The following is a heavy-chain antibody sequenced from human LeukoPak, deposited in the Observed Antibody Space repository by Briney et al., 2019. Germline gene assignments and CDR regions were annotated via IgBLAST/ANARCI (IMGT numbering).Heavy chain of an antibody. CDR2: ISSRGSTI. D-gene: IGHD3-3*01. Sequence: GGSLRLSCAASGFTFSSYEMNWVRQAPGKGLEWVSYISSRGSTIYYADSVKGRFTISRDNAKNSLYLQMNSLRAEDTAVYYCARDRIPSYDFWSGSYYYYGMDVWGQGTTVTVSS. V-gene: IGHV3-48*03. CDR1: GFTFSSYE. J-gene: IGHJ6*02. CDR3: ARDRIPSYDFWSGSYYYYGMDV.